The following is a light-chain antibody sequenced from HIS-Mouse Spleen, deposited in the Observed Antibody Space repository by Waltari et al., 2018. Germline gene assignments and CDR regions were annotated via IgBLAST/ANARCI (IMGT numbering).Light chain of an antibody. V-gene: IGKV4-1*01. CDR1: QSVLYSSNNKNY. CDR2: WAS. CDR3: QQYYSTPLT. Sequence: DIVMTQSPDSLAVSLGERATINCKSSQSVLYSSNNKNYLAWYQQKPGQPPKLLLYWASTRESRVPDRFSGSGSGTEFTLTISSLQAEDVAVYYCQQYYSTPLTFGGGTKVEIK. J-gene: IGKJ4*01.